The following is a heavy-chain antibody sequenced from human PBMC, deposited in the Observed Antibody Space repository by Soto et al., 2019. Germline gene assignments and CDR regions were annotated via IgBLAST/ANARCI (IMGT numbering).Heavy chain of an antibody. CDR3: ARGRXY. CDR1: GGCFSGYY. J-gene: IGHJ4*01. CDR2: INHSGST. Sequence: PSETLSITCAVYGGCFSGYYWSWIRQPPGKGLEWIGEINHSGSTNYNPSLKSRVTISVDTSKNQFSLKLSSVTVADTAVYYCARGRXYWSQGTLVTVSS. V-gene: IGHV4-34*01.